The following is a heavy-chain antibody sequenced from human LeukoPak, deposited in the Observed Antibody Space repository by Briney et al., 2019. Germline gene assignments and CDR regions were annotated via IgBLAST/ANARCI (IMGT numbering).Heavy chain of an antibody. J-gene: IGHJ4*02. V-gene: IGHV3-21*01. CDR3: ASVSGRRDFDY. CDR1: GFTFSSYS. Sequence: GGPLRLSCAASGFTFSSYSMNWVRQAPGKGLEWVSSISGGSSYIDYADSVKGRFTISRDNAKNSLYLQMNSLRAEDTAVYYCASVSGRRDFDYWGQGTLVTVSS. CDR2: ISGGSSYI. D-gene: IGHD6-25*01.